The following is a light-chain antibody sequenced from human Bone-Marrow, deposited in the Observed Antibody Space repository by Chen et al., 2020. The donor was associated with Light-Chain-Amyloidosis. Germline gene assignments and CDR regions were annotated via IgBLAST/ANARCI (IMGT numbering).Light chain of an antibody. CDR3: QQYGTSPLT. CDR1: QTMSSNY. CDR2: GSS. V-gene: IGKV3-20*01. J-gene: IGKJ4*01. Sequence: EIVLTQSPGTLSLSPGEGPNLSCRASQTMSSNYLTWYQQKFGQAPRLLIYGSSSRATGIPHRFTGSGSGTDFTLTINRLEPEDFAMYYCQQYGTSPLTFGGGTKVEIK.